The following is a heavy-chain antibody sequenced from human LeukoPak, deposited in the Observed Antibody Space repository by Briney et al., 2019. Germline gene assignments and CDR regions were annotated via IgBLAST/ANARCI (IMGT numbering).Heavy chain of an antibody. J-gene: IGHJ6*02. CDR1: GFTFSSYA. CDR3: ARVQEYYDSSGYVRDYGMDV. Sequence: GGSLRLSCAASGFTFSSYAMHWVRQAPGKGLEWVAVISYDGSNKYYADSVKGRFTISRDNSKNTLYLQMNSLRAEDTAVYYCARVQEYYDSSGYVRDYGMDVWGQGTTVTVSS. CDR2: ISYDGSNK. D-gene: IGHD3-22*01. V-gene: IGHV3-30-3*01.